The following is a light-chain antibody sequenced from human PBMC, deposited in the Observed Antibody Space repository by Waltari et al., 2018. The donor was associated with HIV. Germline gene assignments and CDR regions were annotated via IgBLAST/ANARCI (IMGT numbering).Light chain of an antibody. CDR1: NSNIGEYP. CDR2: ANN. CDR3: AAWDDTLYGL. Sequence: QSVLTQPPSASGTPGQSVTISCSGSNSNIGEYPVNWYHQVPGTAPKRVIYANNQRPAGVPARFSVSQSGTSASLAISGLRSEDEGYYYCAAWDDTLYGLFGGGTKLTVL. J-gene: IGLJ2*01. V-gene: IGLV1-44*01.